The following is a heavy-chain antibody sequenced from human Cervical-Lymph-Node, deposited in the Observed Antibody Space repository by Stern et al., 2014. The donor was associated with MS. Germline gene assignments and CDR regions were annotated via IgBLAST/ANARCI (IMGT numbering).Heavy chain of an antibody. CDR2: ISLPVGTA. CDR3: ARGAGDNWFDP. D-gene: IGHD3-10*01. Sequence: QVQLEQSGADVKKPGSSVRVSCKASGDISWLRQAPGQGLEWVGGISLPVGTAHYTQRFQGRLTITADRSTNTTYMELSSLRSDDTAIYYCARGAGDNWFDPWGQGTLVSVSS. CDR1: GD. V-gene: IGHV1-69*06. J-gene: IGHJ5*02.